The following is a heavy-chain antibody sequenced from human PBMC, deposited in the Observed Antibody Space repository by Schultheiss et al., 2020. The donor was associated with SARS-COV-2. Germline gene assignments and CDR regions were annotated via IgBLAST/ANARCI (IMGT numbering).Heavy chain of an antibody. CDR2: IYYSGST. Sequence: SETLSLTCTVSGGSISGYFCNWIRQSPGKGLEWIGHIYYSGSTNYNPSLQSRVTISVDTSRNQFTLNLSSVTAADTAVYYCARVSASTLDYWGQGTLVTVSS. D-gene: IGHD2-2*01. J-gene: IGHJ4*02. CDR1: GGSISGYF. CDR3: ARVSASTLDY. V-gene: IGHV4-59*08.